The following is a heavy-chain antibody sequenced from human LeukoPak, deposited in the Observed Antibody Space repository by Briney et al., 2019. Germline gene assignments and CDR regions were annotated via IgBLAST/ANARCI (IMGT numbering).Heavy chain of an antibody. CDR1: GFTFSSYG. V-gene: IGHV3-33*01. CDR3: ARDPIYYGSGSPFDY. D-gene: IGHD3-10*01. J-gene: IGHJ4*02. Sequence: PGRSLRLSCAASGFTFSSYGMHWVRQAPGKGLGWVAVIWYDGSNKYYADSVKGRFTISRDNSKNTLYLQMNSLRAEDTAVYYCARDPIYYGSGSPFDYWGQGTLVTVSS. CDR2: IWYDGSNK.